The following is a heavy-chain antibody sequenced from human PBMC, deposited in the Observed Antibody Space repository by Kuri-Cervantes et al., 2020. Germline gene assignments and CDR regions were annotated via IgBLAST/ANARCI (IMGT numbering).Heavy chain of an antibody. D-gene: IGHD6-19*01. Sequence: GESLKISCAASGFTFSSYGIHWVRQAPGKGLEWVAVISYDGSNKYYADSVKGRFTISRDNSKHTLYLQMNSLRAEDTAVYYCAACSVWLALFDYWGQGTLVTVSS. J-gene: IGHJ4*02. CDR1: GFTFSSYG. V-gene: IGHV3-30*03. CDR2: ISYDGSNK. CDR3: AACSVWLALFDY.